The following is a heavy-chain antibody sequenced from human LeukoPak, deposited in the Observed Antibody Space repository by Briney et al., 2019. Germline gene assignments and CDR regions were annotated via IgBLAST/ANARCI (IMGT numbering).Heavy chain of an antibody. J-gene: IGHJ6*03. V-gene: IGHV4-30-4*08. D-gene: IGHD3-10*01. Sequence: SQTLSLTCAVSGGSISSGDYYWGWIRQPPGKGLEWIGYIYYSGSTYYNPSLKSRVTISVDTSKNRFFLKLSSVTAADTAVYYCATGTLTMVRGVRYYYYYMDVWGKGTTVTVSS. CDR3: ATGTLTMVRGVRYYYYYMDV. CDR1: GGSISSGDYY. CDR2: IYYSGST.